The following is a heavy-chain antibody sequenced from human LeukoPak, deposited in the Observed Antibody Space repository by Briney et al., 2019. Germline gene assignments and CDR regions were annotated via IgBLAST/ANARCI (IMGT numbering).Heavy chain of an antibody. D-gene: IGHD3-22*01. Sequence: GRSLSPSCPASGFTFSSCEMNWVRQAPGKGLEWVSYVSSSSTTKLYADAVKGRFTISRDNSKNSLYLQMNSLSAEDTAVYYCARGGSTGYNYNAFDIWGQGTMVTVSS. CDR3: ARGGSTGYNYNAFDI. V-gene: IGHV3-48*03. CDR2: VSSSSTTK. J-gene: IGHJ3*02. CDR1: GFTFSSCE.